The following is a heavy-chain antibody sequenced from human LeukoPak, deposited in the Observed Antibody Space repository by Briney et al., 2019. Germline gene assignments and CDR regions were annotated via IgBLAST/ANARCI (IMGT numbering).Heavy chain of an antibody. CDR1: GGSFSGYY. CDR3: ARHPGLRYFDWLLYYFDY. CDR2: INHSGST. V-gene: IGHV4-34*01. J-gene: IGHJ4*02. Sequence: SETLSLTCAVYGGSFSGYYWSWIRQPPGKGLEWIGEINHSGSTYYNPSLKSRVTISVDTSKNQFSLKLSSVTAADTAVYYCARHPGLRYFDWLLYYFDYWGQGTLVTVSS. D-gene: IGHD3-9*01.